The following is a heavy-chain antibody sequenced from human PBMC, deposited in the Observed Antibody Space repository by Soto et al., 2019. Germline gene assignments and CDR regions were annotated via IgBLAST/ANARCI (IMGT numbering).Heavy chain of an antibody. CDR3: ARAGHVDYGEPIDY. J-gene: IGHJ4*02. CDR1: GGSISSYY. CDR2: IYYSGST. V-gene: IGHV4-59*01. Sequence: SETLSLTCTVSGGSISSYYWSWIRQPPGKGLEWIGYIYYSGSTNYNPSLKSRVTISVDTSKNQFSLKLSSVTAADTAVYYCARAGHVDYGEPIDYWGQGTLVTVSS. D-gene: IGHD4-17*01.